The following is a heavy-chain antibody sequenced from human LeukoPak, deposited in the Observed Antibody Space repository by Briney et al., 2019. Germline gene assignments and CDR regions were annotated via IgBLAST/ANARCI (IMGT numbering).Heavy chain of an antibody. D-gene: IGHD1-26*01. J-gene: IGHJ4*02. CDR3: VKDGSEVYFDY. V-gene: IGHV3-30*04. CDR1: GFTFNNYP. Sequence: GGSLRLSCAASGFTFNNYPMHWVRQAPGKGLEWVAVISYDGSNKYYADSVKGRFTISRDNSKNTLYLQMNSLRAEDTAVYYCVKDGSEVYFDYWGQGTLVTVSS. CDR2: ISYDGSNK.